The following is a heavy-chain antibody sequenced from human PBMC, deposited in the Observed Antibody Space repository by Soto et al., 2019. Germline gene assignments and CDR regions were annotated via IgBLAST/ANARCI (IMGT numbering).Heavy chain of an antibody. CDR2: IYYSGST. J-gene: IGHJ6*03. V-gene: IGHV4-59*12. CDR1: AGSISSYY. Sequence: QVQLQESGPGLVKPSETLSLTCTVSAGSISSYYWSWVRQPPGKGLEWIGYIYYSGSTSYNPSIKSRVTISVDTSTNQFSLRLSSVTAADTAVYYCARRHYRSGTHQRSYYYMDVWGKGTTVTVSS. D-gene: IGHD3-10*01. CDR3: ARRHYRSGTHQRSYYYMDV.